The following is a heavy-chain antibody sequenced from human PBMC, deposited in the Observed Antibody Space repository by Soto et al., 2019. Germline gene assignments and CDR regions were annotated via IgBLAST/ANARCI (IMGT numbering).Heavy chain of an antibody. CDR3: AKDRLLRIAAPGY. J-gene: IGHJ4*02. CDR2: ISYDGSNK. Sequence: GGSLRLSCAASGFTFSSYGMHWVRQAPGKGLEWVAVISYDGSNKYYADSVKGRFTISRDNSKNTLYLQMNSLRAEDTAVYYCAKDRLLRIAAPGYWGQGTLVTVSS. D-gene: IGHD2-15*01. V-gene: IGHV3-30*18. CDR1: GFTFSSYG.